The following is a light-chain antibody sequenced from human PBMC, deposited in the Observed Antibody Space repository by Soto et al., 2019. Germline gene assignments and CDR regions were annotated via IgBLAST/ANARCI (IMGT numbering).Light chain of an antibody. V-gene: IGLV2-14*01. Sequence: QSVLTLPASVSGSPGQSITISCTGTSSDVGAYNYVSWYQHHPGKVPKLLIYEVTNRPSGVSDLFSGSKSGNTASLTISGLQAEDEADYYCSSKRDSSTLFVFGTGTKVTVL. CDR3: SSKRDSSTLFV. CDR2: EVT. CDR1: SSDVGAYNY. J-gene: IGLJ1*01.